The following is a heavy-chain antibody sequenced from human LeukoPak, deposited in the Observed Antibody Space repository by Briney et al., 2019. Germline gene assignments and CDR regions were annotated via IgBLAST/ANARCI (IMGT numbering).Heavy chain of an antibody. V-gene: IGHV1-69*13. J-gene: IGHJ4*02. Sequence: GASVKVSCKASGGTFSSYAISWVRQAPGQGLEWMGGIIPIFGTANYAQKFQGRVTITADESTSTAYMELSSLRSEDTAVYYCAGAPTYYYDSSGYYLYWGQGTLVTVSS. CDR1: GGTFSSYA. CDR2: IIPIFGTA. D-gene: IGHD3-22*01. CDR3: AGAPTYYYDSSGYYLY.